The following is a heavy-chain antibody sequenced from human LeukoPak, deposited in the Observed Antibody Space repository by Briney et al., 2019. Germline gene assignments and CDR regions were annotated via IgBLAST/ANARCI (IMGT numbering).Heavy chain of an antibody. CDR2: IYSGGST. CDR3: ARHTLRATEGWFDP. V-gene: IGHV3-53*01. D-gene: IGHD5-12*01. CDR1: GFTVSSNY. Sequence: GGSLRLSCAASGFTVSSNYMSWVRQAPGKGLEWVSVIYSGGSTYYADSVKGRFTISRDNSKNTLYLQMNSLRAEDTAVYYCARHTLRATEGWFDPWGQGTLVTVSS. J-gene: IGHJ5*02.